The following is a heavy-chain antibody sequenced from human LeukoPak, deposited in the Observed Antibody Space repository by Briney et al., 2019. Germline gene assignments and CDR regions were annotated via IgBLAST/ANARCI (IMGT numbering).Heavy chain of an antibody. CDR3: ASRDCSSTSCYMYYFDY. Sequence: PGGSLRLSCAASGFTFSSYAMSWVRQAPGKGLEWVSAISGSGGSTYYADSVKGRFTISRDNPKNTLYLQMNSLRADDTAVYYCASRDCSSTSCYMYYFDYWGQGTLVTVSS. D-gene: IGHD2-2*01. CDR1: GFTFSSYA. CDR2: ISGSGGST. V-gene: IGHV3-23*01. J-gene: IGHJ4*02.